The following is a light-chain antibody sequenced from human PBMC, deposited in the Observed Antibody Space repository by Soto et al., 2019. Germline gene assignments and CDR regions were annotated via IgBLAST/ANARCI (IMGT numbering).Light chain of an antibody. V-gene: IGKV3-20*01. J-gene: IGKJ1*01. CDR2: DAS. CDR1: QSVSSNY. Sequence: EIVLTQSPGTQSLSPGERATLSCRASQSVSSNYLAWYQQKPGQAPRLLMYDASSRATGIPDRFSGSGSGTDFTLTISRLEPEDFAVYYCQQYSSSRTFGQGTKVDIK. CDR3: QQYSSSRT.